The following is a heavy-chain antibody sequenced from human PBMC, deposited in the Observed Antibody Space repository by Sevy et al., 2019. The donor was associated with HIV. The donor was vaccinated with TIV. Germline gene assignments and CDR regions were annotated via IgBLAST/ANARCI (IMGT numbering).Heavy chain of an antibody. D-gene: IGHD6-6*01. CDR1: GFTFSSYG. CDR3: AKDGTGFVAAPYNWFDP. J-gene: IGHJ5*02. Sequence: GGSLRLSCAASGFTFSSYGMHWVRQAPGKGLEWVAFIQYDGSNKYYTDSVKGRFTVSRDSSKNTLYLQLNSLRGDDTAVYYCAKDGTGFVAAPYNWFDPWGQGTLVTVSS. V-gene: IGHV3-30*02. CDR2: IQYDGSNK.